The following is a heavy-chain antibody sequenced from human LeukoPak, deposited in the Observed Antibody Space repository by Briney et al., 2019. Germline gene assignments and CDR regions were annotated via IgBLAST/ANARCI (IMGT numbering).Heavy chain of an antibody. CDR2: ISSSSSYI. CDR1: GFTFSSYS. Sequence: PGGSLRLSCAASGFTFSSYSMNWVRQAPGKGLEWVSSISSSSSYIYYADSVKGRFTISRDNAKNSLYLQMNSLRAEDTAVYYCARGIARFTTAKSDYWGQGTLVTVSS. J-gene: IGHJ4*02. V-gene: IGHV3-21*01. D-gene: IGHD3-22*01. CDR3: ARGIARFTTAKSDY.